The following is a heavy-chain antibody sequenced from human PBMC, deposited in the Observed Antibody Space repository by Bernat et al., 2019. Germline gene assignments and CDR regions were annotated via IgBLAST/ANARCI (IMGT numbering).Heavy chain of an antibody. CDR1: GFTFTSYW. Sequence: EVQLVESGGGLVQPGGSLRLSCAASGFTFTSYWMHWVRQAPGKGLVWVSRFNSDGRSTTYAESVKGRFTNSRDNAKNTVYLQMNSLGAEDTAVYYCARARYYDLIDYWGQGTLVTVSS. D-gene: IGHD3-3*01. CDR2: FNSDGRST. CDR3: ARARYYDLIDY. J-gene: IGHJ4*02. V-gene: IGHV3-74*01.